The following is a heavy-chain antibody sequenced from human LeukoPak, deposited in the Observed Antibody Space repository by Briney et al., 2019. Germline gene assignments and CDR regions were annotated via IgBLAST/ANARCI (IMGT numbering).Heavy chain of an antibody. CDR1: GFTFSTYV. CDR2: ISSNGDNT. CDR3: VRETGY. Sequence: GGSLRLSCSVSGFTFSTYVMHWVRQAPGKGLEYVSAISSNGDNTYYADSVKGRFTISRDNSKNTLYLQMSSLRADDTAVYYCVRETGYWGQGTLVTVSS. J-gene: IGHJ4*02. V-gene: IGHV3-64D*06.